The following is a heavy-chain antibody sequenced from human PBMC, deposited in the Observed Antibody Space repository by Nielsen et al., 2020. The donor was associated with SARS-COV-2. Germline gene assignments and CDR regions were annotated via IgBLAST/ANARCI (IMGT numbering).Heavy chain of an antibody. D-gene: IGHD6-13*01. J-gene: IGHJ5*02. CDR1: GYSFTSYW. CDR2: IYPGDSDT. V-gene: IGHV5-51*01. CDR3: ARHRSWFGFDP. Sequence: KVSYKGSGYSFTSYWIGWVRQMPGKGLEWMGIIYPGDSDTRYSPSFQGQVTISADKSISTAYLQWSSLKASDTAMYYCARHRSWFGFDPWGQGTLVTVSS.